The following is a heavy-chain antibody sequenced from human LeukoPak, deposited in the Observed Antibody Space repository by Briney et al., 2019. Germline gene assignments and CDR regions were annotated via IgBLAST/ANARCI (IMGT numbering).Heavy chain of an antibody. CDR2: IWYDGSNK. V-gene: IGHV3-33*01. J-gene: IGHJ4*02. Sequence: PGGPLRLSCAASGFTFSSYGMHWVRRAPGKGLEWVAVIWYDGSNKYYADSVKGRFTISRDNSKNTLYLQMNSLRAEDTAVYYCARDSTYYYDSSGYWDYWGQGTLVTVSS. CDR1: GFTFSSYG. D-gene: IGHD3-22*01. CDR3: ARDSTYYYDSSGYWDY.